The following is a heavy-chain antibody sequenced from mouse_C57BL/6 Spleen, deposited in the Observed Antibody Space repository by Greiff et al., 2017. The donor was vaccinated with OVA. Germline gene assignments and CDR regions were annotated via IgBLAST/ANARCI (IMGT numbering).Heavy chain of an antibody. CDR3: ARDWDVDYAMDY. CDR1: GFTFSDYG. CDR2: ISSGSSTI. V-gene: IGHV5-17*01. Sequence: DVKLVESGGGLVKPGGSLKLSCAASGFTFSDYGMHWVRQAPEKGLEWVAYISSGSSTIYYADTVKGRFTISRDNAKNTLFLQMTSLRSEDTAMYYCARDWDVDYAMDYWGQGTSVTVSS. J-gene: IGHJ4*01. D-gene: IGHD4-1*01.